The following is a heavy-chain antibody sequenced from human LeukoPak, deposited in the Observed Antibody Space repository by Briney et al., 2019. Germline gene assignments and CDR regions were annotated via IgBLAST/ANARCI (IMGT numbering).Heavy chain of an antibody. D-gene: IGHD5-12*01. CDR1: GYTFTGYY. J-gene: IGHJ3*02. CDR2: INPNSGGT. V-gene: IGHV1-2*02. CDR3: ARDFHSGYEADI. Sequence: ASVKVSCKASGYTFTGYYMHWVRQAPGQGLEWMGWINPNSGGTNYAQKFKGRVTMTRDTSISTAYMELSRLRSDDTAVYYCARDFHSGYEADIWGQGTMVTVSS.